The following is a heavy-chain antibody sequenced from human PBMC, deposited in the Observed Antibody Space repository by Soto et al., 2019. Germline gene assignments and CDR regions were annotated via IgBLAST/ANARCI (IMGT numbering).Heavy chain of an antibody. D-gene: IGHD3-10*01. J-gene: IGHJ5*02. Sequence: SETLSLTCTVSGGSISSYYWSWIRQPPGKGLEWIGYIYYSGSTNYNPSLKGRVTISVDTSKNQFSLKLSSVTAADTAVYYCARLLWSRGDWFDPWGQGTLVTVSS. CDR2: IYYSGST. CDR1: GGSISSYY. V-gene: IGHV4-59*08. CDR3: ARLLWSRGDWFDP.